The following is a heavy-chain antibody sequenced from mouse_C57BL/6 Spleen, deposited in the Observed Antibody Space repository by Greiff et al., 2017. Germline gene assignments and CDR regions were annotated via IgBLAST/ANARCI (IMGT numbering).Heavy chain of an antibody. J-gene: IGHJ1*03. V-gene: IGHV7-4*01. Sequence: EVKLVESGGGLVQPGASLRLSCAASGFTFTDYYISWVRQPPGKSPAWLALIRNNANGYTTEYTASVTGRFTISSDNSQNILYLQMNTLRAEDSATNYCVKAVGGRSDGYFDGGGTGTTVTVAS. CDR2: IRNNANGYTT. D-gene: IGHD1-1*01. CDR3: VKAVGGRSDGYFDG. CDR1: GFTFTDYY.